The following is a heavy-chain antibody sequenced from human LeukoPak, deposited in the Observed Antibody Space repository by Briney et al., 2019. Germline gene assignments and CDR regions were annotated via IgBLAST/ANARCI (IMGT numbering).Heavy chain of an antibody. CDR3: AKDRLYYGSGSYPFDY. CDR1: GFTFSSYW. D-gene: IGHD3-10*01. V-gene: IGHV3-74*01. CDR2: FHADGSST. J-gene: IGHJ4*02. Sequence: GGSLRLSCAASGFTFSSYWMHWVRHAPGKGLVWVSRFHADGSSTRYADSVKGQFTVSSDNAKNTLYLQMSSLRAEDTAVYYCAKDRLYYGSGSYPFDYWGQGTLVTVSS.